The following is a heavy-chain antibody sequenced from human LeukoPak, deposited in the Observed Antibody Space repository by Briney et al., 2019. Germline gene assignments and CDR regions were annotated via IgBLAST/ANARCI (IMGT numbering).Heavy chain of an antibody. CDR2: IKQDGSEK. J-gene: IGHJ4*02. CDR1: GFTVSNNY. D-gene: IGHD2-21*02. V-gene: IGHV3-7*01. Sequence: GGSLRLSCAASGFTVSNNYMSWVRQAPGKGLEWVANIKQDGSEKYYVDSVKGRFTISRDNAKNSLYLQMNSLRADDTAVYYCARDCGGDCYSHYFDYWGQGTLVTVSS. CDR3: ARDCGGDCYSHYFDY.